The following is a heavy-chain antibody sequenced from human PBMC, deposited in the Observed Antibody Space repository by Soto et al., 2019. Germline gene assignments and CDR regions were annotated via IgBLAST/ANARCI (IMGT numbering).Heavy chain of an antibody. CDR3: AKASNSRTMVRGVLHPYYFDY. J-gene: IGHJ4*02. D-gene: IGHD3-10*01. CDR2: ISGSGGST. V-gene: IGHV3-23*01. CDR1: GFTFSSYA. Sequence: EVQLLESGGGLVQPGGSLRLSCAASGFTFSSYAMSWVRQAPGKGLEWVSAISGSGGSTYYADSVKGRFTISRDNSKNTLYLQMNSLRAEDTAVYYCAKASNSRTMVRGVLHPYYFDYWGQGTLVTVSS.